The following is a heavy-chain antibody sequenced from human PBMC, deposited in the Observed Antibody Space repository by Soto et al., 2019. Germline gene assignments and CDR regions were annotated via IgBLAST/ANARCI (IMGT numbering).Heavy chain of an antibody. Sequence: QITLKESGPTLVKPTQTLTLTCTFSGFSLSTSGVGVGWIRQPPGKALEWLALIYWDDDKRYRPSLKSRLTITKDPSKNPVVLTMTIMAPVDTATYYCGHREAYGVDVWGQGTTLTVSS. D-gene: IGHD1-26*01. V-gene: IGHV2-5*02. J-gene: IGHJ6*02. CDR1: GFSLSTSGVG. CDR2: IYWDDDK. CDR3: GHREAYGVDV.